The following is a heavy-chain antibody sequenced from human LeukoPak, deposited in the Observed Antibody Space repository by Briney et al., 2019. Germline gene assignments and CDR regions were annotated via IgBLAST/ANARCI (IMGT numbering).Heavy chain of an antibody. CDR2: ISAYNGDT. D-gene: IGHD5-24*01. J-gene: IGHJ3*02. V-gene: IGHV1-18*01. CDR3: AREGRRDGYNFPSDI. Sequence: ASVKVSCKASGYTFTSYGISWVRQAPGQGLEWMGCISAYNGDTNYAQKLQGRVTMTKDTSTSTAYMELRSLRSDETAVYYCAREGRRDGYNFPSDIWGQGTMVTVSS. CDR1: GYTFTSYG.